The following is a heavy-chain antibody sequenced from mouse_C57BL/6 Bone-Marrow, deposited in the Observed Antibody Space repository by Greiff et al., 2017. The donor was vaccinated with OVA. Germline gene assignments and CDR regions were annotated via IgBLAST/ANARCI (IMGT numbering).Heavy chain of an antibody. D-gene: IGHD2-2*01. Sequence: VQLQQSGPELVKPGDSVKISCKASGYSFTGYFMNWVMQSHGKSLEWIGRINPYNGDTFYNQKFKGKATLTVDKSSSTAHMELRSLTSEDSAVYYCAKRGYDVYYFDYWGQGTTLTVSS. CDR1: GYSFTGYF. V-gene: IGHV1-20*01. CDR3: AKRGYDVYYFDY. CDR2: INPYNGDT. J-gene: IGHJ2*01.